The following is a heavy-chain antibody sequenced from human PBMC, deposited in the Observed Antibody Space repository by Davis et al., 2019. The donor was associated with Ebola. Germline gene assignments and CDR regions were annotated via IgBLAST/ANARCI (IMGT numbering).Heavy chain of an antibody. CDR3: ARGPSFDY. CDR1: GFIFSDHY. Sequence: GESLKISCAASGFIFSDHYMDWVRQAPGKGLEWVGHTRNKANSYTTEYAASVKGRFTISRDDSKNSLYLQMNSLKTEDTAVHHCARGPSFDYWGQGTLVTVSS. V-gene: IGHV3-72*01. CDR2: TRNKANSYTT. J-gene: IGHJ4*02.